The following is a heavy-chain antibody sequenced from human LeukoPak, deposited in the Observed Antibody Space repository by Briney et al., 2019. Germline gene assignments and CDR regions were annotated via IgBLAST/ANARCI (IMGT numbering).Heavy chain of an antibody. Sequence: GGSLRLSCAVSGFTLSSYWMHWVRHAPGKGLMWMSHINTDGSGTRYADSVKGRFTISRDNAKNRLYLQMNSLRAEDTAVYYCVRDIAAADDYWGQGILVTVSS. CDR1: GFTLSSYW. J-gene: IGHJ4*02. V-gene: IGHV3-74*01. CDR2: INTDGSGT. CDR3: VRDIAAADDY. D-gene: IGHD6-13*01.